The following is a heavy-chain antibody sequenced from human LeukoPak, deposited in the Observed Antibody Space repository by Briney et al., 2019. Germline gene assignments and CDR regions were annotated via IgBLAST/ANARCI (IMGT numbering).Heavy chain of an antibody. CDR2: IYTSGST. CDR1: GYSISSGYY. D-gene: IGHD1-26*01. J-gene: IGHJ2*01. Sequence: PSETLSLTCTVSGYSISSGYYWSWIRQPAGKGLEWIGRIYTSGSTNYNPSLKSRVTMSVDTSKNQFSLKLSSVTAADTAVYYCARSTGGSYYVGYFDLWGRGTLVTVSS. V-gene: IGHV4-4*07. CDR3: ARSTGGSYYVGYFDL.